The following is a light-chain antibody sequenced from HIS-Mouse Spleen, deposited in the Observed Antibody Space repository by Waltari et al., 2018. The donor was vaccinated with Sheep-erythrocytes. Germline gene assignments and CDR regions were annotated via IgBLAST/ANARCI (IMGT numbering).Light chain of an antibody. CDR1: SSDVGGYNY. CDR3: RSYTSSSTWV. J-gene: IGLJ3*02. V-gene: IGLV2-14*03. CDR2: DVR. Sequence: QSALTQPASVSGSPVQSITISCTGTSSDVGGYNYVSWYQQHPGKAPKLMIYDVRNLASGVSNRYSGSKSGKTSSLTISGLQAEDEADDYCRSYTSSSTWVFGGGTKLTVL.